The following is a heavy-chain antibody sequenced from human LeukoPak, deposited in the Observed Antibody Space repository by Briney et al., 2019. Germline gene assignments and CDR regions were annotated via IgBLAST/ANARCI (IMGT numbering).Heavy chain of an antibody. D-gene: IGHD1-1*01. J-gene: IGHJ4*02. CDR1: GFTFSNYG. Sequence: ASVKVSCKTSGFTFSNYGLSWVRQAPGQGLDWMGWISAYNGHTSYAQKFQGRLTMTTDISTSKAYMELTGLSSDDTAIYYCAREQYTGNWNYWGQGTLVTVSS. V-gene: IGHV1-18*01. CDR2: ISAYNGHT. CDR3: AREQYTGNWNY.